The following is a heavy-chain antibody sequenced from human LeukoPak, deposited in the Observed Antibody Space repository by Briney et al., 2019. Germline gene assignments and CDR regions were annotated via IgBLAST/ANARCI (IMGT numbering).Heavy chain of an antibody. CDR2: MNPNSGNT. Sequence: ASVKVSCKASGYTFTSYDINWVRQATGQGLEWMGWMNPNSGNTGYAQKFQGRVTMTRNTSISTAYMELSSLRSEDTAVYYCARLGEYSSSSTEPGLRYWGQGTLVTVSS. J-gene: IGHJ4*02. CDR3: ARLGEYSSSSTEPGLRY. V-gene: IGHV1-8*01. D-gene: IGHD6-6*01. CDR1: GYTFTSYD.